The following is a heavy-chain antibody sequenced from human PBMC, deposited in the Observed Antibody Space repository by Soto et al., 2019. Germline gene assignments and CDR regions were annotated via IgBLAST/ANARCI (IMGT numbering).Heavy chain of an antibody. CDR3: ANSEYSRYKNIDV. D-gene: IGHD5-18*01. J-gene: IGHJ6*02. CDR1: GFTFIGYG. V-gene: IGHV3-30*18. CDR2: ISYDGSIK. Sequence: WGSLRLSCAASGFTFIGYGIHLFRHSPVRGLEWVALISYDGSIKYYADSVRGRFTISRDNSKNTLYLQMNSLRAEDTAVYYCANSEYSRYKNIDVWGQGTTVTVSS.